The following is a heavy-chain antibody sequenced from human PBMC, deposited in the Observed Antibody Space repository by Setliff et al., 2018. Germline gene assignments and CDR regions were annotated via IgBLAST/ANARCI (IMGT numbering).Heavy chain of an antibody. D-gene: IGHD5-12*01. V-gene: IGHV5-51*01. Sequence: PGESLKLSCKGSGYSFTSYWIGWVRQMPGKGLEWMGIIYPGDSDTRYSPSFQGQVTISADKSISTAYLQWSSLKASDTAMYYCARSPPNGYNLGPGCFDIWGQGTMVTVSS. J-gene: IGHJ3*02. CDR1: GYSFTSYW. CDR2: IYPGDSDT. CDR3: ARSPPNGYNLGPGCFDI.